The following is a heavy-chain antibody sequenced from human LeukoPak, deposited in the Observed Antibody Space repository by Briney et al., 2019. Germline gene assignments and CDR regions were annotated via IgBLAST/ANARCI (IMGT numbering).Heavy chain of an antibody. Sequence: PSETLSLTCTVSGGSISSGDYYWSWIRQHPGKGLEWIGYIYYSGSTYYNPSLKSRVTISVDTSKNQFSLKLSSVTAADTAVYYCARVPYLEWEPVAFFDYWGQGTLVTVSS. CDR2: IYYSGST. V-gene: IGHV4-31*03. D-gene: IGHD3-3*01. CDR1: GGSISSGDYY. J-gene: IGHJ4*02. CDR3: ARVPYLEWEPVAFFDY.